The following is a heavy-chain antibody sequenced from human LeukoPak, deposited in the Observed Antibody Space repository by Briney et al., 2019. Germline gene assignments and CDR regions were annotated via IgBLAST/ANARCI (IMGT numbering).Heavy chain of an antibody. V-gene: IGHV1-69*05. D-gene: IGHD4-11*01. Sequence: APVKVSCKASGGTFSSYAISWVRQAPGQGLEWMGGIIPIFGTANYAQKFQGRVTITTDESTSTAYMELSSLRSEDTAVYYCARGESNPYDAFDIWGQGTMVTVSS. J-gene: IGHJ3*02. CDR1: GGTFSSYA. CDR2: IIPIFGTA. CDR3: ARGESNPYDAFDI.